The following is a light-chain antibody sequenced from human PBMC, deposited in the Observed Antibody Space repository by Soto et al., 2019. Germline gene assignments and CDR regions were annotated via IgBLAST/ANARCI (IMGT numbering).Light chain of an antibody. CDR3: QVWDSSTA. CDR2: RDS. CDR1: NIGSKN. Sequence: SYELTQPLSVSVALGQTARSTCGGNNIGSKNVHWYQQKPGQAPVLVIYRDSNRPSGIPERFSGSNSGNTATLTISRAQAGDEADYYCQVWDSSTAFGGGTKLTVL. V-gene: IGLV3-9*01. J-gene: IGLJ3*02.